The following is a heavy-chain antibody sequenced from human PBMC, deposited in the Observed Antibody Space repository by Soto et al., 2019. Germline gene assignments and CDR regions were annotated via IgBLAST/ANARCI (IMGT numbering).Heavy chain of an antibody. D-gene: IGHD2-15*01. J-gene: IGHJ4*02. CDR2: ISAYNGNT. Sequence: GASVKVSCKASGYTYTSYGISWVRQAPGQGLEWMGWISAYNGNTNYAQKLQGRVTMTTDTSTSTAYMELRSLRSDDTAVYYCAREKHCSGGSCSVFDYWGQGTLVTVSS. CDR3: AREKHCSGGSCSVFDY. V-gene: IGHV1-18*01. CDR1: GYTYTSYG.